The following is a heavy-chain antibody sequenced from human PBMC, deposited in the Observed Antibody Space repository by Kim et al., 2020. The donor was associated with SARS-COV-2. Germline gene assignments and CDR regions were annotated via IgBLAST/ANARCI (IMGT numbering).Heavy chain of an antibody. CDR1: GGSISSYY. D-gene: IGHD1-1*01. V-gene: IGHV4-59*08. J-gene: IGHJ3*02. CDR3: ARQGRENWNLDAFDI. CDR2: IYYSGST. Sequence: SETLSLTCTVSGGSISSYYWSWIRQPPGKGLEWIGYIYYSGSTNYNPSLKSRVTISVDTSKNQFSLKLSSVTAADTAVYYCARQGRENWNLDAFDIWGQGTMVTVSS.